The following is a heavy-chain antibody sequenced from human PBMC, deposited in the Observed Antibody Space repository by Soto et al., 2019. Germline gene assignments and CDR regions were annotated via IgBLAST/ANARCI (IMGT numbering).Heavy chain of an antibody. J-gene: IGHJ6*02. V-gene: IGHV1-18*04. CDR1: GYTFTSYG. D-gene: IGHD3-22*01. Sequence: QVQLVQSGAEVKKPGASVKVSCKASGYTFTSYGISWVRQAPGQGLEWMGWISAYNGNTNYAQKLQGRVTMTTDTSTSTAYMELRGLRSDDTAVYYCAREMGYYDSSGYYYFPYYYYGMDVWGQGTTVTVSS. CDR3: AREMGYYDSSGYYYFPYYYYGMDV. CDR2: ISAYNGNT.